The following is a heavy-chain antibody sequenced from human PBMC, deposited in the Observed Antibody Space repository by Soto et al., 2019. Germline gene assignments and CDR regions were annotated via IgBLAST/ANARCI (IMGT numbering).Heavy chain of an antibody. Sequence: PSETLSLTCTVSGGSIRGSSYYWGWIRQPPGKGLEWIGCIYYTGDTYYNPSLKSRVAISVDTSRNKFSLKLSSVTAADTAVYYCARSLAATTPYFDNWGQGTMVT. J-gene: IGHJ4*02. CDR1: GGSIRGSSYY. D-gene: IGHD2-15*01. CDR3: ARSLAATTPYFDN. V-gene: IGHV4-39*01. CDR2: IYYTGDT.